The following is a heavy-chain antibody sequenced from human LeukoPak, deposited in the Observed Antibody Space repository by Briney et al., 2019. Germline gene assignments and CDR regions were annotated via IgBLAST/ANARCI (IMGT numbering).Heavy chain of an antibody. CDR1: GFIFSNHA. CDR3: ARDTEPRFDH. J-gene: IGHJ4*02. CDR2: ISYDGGIE. Sequence: GGSLRLSCAASGFIFSNHALHWVRQAPGKGLEWVALISYDGGIEHYADSVRGRFTISRDNSKNTVYLHISSLRPEDTAIYYCARDTEPRFDHWGQGALVTVSS. D-gene: IGHD4-11*01. V-gene: IGHV3-30*04.